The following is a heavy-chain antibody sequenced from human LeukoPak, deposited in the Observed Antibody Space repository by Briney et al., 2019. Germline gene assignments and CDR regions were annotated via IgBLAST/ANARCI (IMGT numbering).Heavy chain of an antibody. CDR2: ISSSSSYM. CDR1: GFTFSSYT. CDR3: ARGKSRGSHIDY. V-gene: IGHV3-21*01. D-gene: IGHD1-26*01. J-gene: IGHJ4*02. Sequence: GGSLRLSCAASGFTFSSYTMNWVRQAPGKGLEWVSSISSSSSYMYYADSVKGRFTISRDNAKNSLYLQMNSLRAEDTAVYYCARGKSRGSHIDYWGQGTLVTVSS.